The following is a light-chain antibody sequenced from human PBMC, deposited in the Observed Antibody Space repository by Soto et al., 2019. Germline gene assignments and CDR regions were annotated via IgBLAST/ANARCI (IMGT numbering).Light chain of an antibody. V-gene: IGLV2-8*01. J-gene: IGLJ1*01. CDR2: EVS. CDR1: SSDVGGYNY. Sequence: QSALTQPPSASGSPGQSVTISCTGTSSDVGGYNYVSWYQQHPGKAPKLMIYEVSKRPSGVPDRFSGSKSGNTASLTVSGXXXXXXXXXXCSSYAGSNNFYVFGTGTKLTVL. CDR3: SSYAGSNNFYV.